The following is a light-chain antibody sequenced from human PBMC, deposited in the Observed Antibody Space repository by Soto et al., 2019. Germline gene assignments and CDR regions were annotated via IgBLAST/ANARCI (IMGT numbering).Light chain of an antibody. V-gene: IGKV3-20*01. CDR3: QQYGTSPIT. Sequence: DIVLTQSPGTLSLSPGERVTLSCRASQSVASDYLAWYQQKPGQAPRLLIYRASSRATGIPDRFSGSGSGTDFSLTISRLEHEEYAVYFCQQYGTSPITFGQGTRLDIK. CDR2: RAS. CDR1: QSVASDY. J-gene: IGKJ5*01.